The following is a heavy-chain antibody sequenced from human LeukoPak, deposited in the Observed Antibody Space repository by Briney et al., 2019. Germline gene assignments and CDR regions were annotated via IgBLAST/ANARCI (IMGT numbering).Heavy chain of an antibody. CDR2: INHSGST. CDR3: ARGLGSSTSFSYYYYGMDV. Sequence: SETLSLTCAVYGGSFSGYYWSWIRQPPGKGLEWIGEINHSGSTNYNPSLKSRVTVSVDPTKHQFSLKLSSVTAADTAVYYCARGLGSSTSFSYYYYGMDVWGQGTTVTVSS. V-gene: IGHV4-34*01. J-gene: IGHJ6*02. CDR1: GGSFSGYY. D-gene: IGHD2-2*01.